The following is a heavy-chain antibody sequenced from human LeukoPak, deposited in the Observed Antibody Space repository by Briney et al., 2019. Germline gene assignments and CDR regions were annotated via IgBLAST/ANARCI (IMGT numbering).Heavy chain of an antibody. CDR3: ARVSTNSRVGGYDPQWYFDL. CDR1: GYTFINYG. Sequence: ASVKVSCKASGYTFINYGFTWVRQAPGQGLEWMGWISGYNGNTNYLQKFQGRVTMTTETSTNTVYMELRSLSSDDTAVYYCARVSTNSRVGGYDPQWYFDLWGRGTLVTVSS. D-gene: IGHD5-12*01. CDR2: ISGYNGNT. J-gene: IGHJ2*01. V-gene: IGHV1-18*04.